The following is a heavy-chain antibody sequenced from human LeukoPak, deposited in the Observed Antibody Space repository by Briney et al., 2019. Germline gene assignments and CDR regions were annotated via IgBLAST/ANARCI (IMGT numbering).Heavy chain of an antibody. J-gene: IGHJ4*02. Sequence: PGGSLRLSCAASGFTFSSYSMNWVRHAPGKGLEWVSSISSSSSYIYYADSVKGRFTISRDNDKNSLYLQMNSLRAEDTAVYYCARGTDGYNYDQTYYFGYWGQGTLVSLSS. V-gene: IGHV3-21*01. CDR2: ISSSSSYI. CDR3: ARGTDGYNYDQTYYFGY. CDR1: GFTFSSYS. D-gene: IGHD5-24*01.